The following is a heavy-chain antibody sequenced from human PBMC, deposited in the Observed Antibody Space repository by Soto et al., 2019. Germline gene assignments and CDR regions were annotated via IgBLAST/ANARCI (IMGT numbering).Heavy chain of an antibody. J-gene: IGHJ4*02. CDR3: TRGHGFNGASFDY. CDR1: GGTFSSYS. CDR2: IIPIFGIP. Sequence: QVQLVQSGAEVKKPGSSVTVSCKTSGGTFSSYSVSWVRQAPGQGLEWMGGIIPIFGIPTYAQKFQVSVTISADESTSTASMELSGLRSEDTAIYYCTRGHGFNGASFDYWGQGTLVPVSS. V-gene: IGHV1-69*01. D-gene: IGHD2-8*01.